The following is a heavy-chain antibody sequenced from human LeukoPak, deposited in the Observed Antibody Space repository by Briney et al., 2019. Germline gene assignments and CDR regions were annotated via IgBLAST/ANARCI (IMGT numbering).Heavy chain of an antibody. CDR3: ARDYYDSSGYYYLFDY. CDR2: IYYSGST. J-gene: IGHJ4*02. Sequence: SETLSLTCTVSGGSISSGDYYWSWIRQPPGKGLEWIGYIYYSGSTYYNPSLKSRVTISVDTSKNQFSLKLSSVTAADTAVYYCARDYYDSSGYYYLFDYWGQGTLVTVSS. CDR1: GGSISSGDYY. D-gene: IGHD3-22*01. V-gene: IGHV4-30-4*01.